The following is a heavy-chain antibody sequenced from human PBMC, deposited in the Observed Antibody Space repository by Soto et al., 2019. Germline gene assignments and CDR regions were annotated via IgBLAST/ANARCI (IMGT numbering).Heavy chain of an antibody. Sequence: EVQLLESGGGLVQPGGSLRLSCAASGFTFSSYAMSWVRQAPGKGLEWISSISGSGGGTDFADSVKGRFTISRDNSKNTLHLQMNSLRAEDTAVYYCSKDRRYDYMWVSWNYWGQGTLVTVSS. CDR2: ISGSGGGT. CDR1: GFTFSSYA. CDR3: SKDRRYDYMWVSWNY. D-gene: IGHD3-16*01. V-gene: IGHV3-23*01. J-gene: IGHJ4*02.